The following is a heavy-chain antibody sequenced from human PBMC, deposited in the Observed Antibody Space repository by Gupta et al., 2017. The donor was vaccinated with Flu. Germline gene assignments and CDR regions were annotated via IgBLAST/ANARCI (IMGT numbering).Heavy chain of an antibody. CDR3: ARVFITRPYYDSSGSAFDI. CDR1: GGTFSSYA. CDR2: IIPIFSTA. J-gene: IGHJ3*02. D-gene: IGHD3-22*01. Sequence: QVQLVQSGAEVKKPGSSVKVSCKASGGTFSSYAISWVRQAPGQGLEWMGGIIPIFSTANYAQKFQGRVTITADESTSTAYMELSSLRSEDTAVYYCARVFITRPYYDSSGSAFDIWGQGTMVTVSS. V-gene: IGHV1-69*01.